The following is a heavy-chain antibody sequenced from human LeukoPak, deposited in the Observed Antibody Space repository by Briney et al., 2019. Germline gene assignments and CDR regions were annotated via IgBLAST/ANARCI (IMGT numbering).Heavy chain of an antibody. CDR2: IYYSGNT. J-gene: IGHJ4*02. CDR3: ATPGLARAY. Sequence: SETLSLTCTVSGGSISSSSYYWGWIRQPPGKGLEWIGSIYYSGNTYYNASLKSPVTISGDTSKNQFSLILSSVTAADTAVYYCATPGLARAYWGQGTLVTVSS. V-gene: IGHV4-39*01. CDR1: GGSISSSSYY.